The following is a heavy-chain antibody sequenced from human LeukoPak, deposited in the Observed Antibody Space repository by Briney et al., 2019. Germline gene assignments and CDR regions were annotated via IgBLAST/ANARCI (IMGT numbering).Heavy chain of an antibody. J-gene: IGHJ4*02. CDR3: ARDCPRYCSSTSRGFDY. D-gene: IGHD2-2*01. V-gene: IGHV3-11*04. Sequence: VKGRFTISRDNAKNSLYLQMNSLRAEDTAVYYCARDCPRYCSSTSRGFDYWGQGTPVTVSS.